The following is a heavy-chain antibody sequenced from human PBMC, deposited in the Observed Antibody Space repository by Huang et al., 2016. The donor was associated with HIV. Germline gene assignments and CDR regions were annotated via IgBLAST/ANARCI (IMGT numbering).Heavy chain of an antibody. CDR3: ARDTVTSEGTLYFDV. V-gene: IGHV1-69*13. CDR1: GGFFSRYT. Sequence: QVQLVQSGAEVKKPGSSIKISCKASGGFFSRYTLSWVRQAPGQGLELVGGILPLFGTTNYAQKLHGRVTVIADKSTSTAYLELSSLTSEDTAVYYCARDTVTSEGTLYFDVWGQGTLVTVSS. D-gene: IGHD3-9*01. CDR2: ILPLFGTT. J-gene: IGHJ4*02.